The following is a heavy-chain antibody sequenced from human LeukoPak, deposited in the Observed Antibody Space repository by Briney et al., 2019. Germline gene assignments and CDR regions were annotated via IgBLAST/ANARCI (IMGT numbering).Heavy chain of an antibody. J-gene: IGHJ4*02. CDR3: ARAIAVAGSYYFDY. D-gene: IGHD6-19*01. V-gene: IGHV1-69*05. CDR1: GGTFSSYA. CDR2: IIPIFGTA. Sequence: SVKVSCKASGGTFSSYAISWLRQAPGQGLEWVGGIIPIFGTANYAQKFQGRVTITTDESTSTAYMELSSLRSEDTAAYFCARAIAVAGSYYFDYWGQGALVTVSS.